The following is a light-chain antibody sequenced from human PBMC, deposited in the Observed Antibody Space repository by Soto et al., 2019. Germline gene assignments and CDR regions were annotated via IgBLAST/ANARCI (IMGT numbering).Light chain of an antibody. J-gene: IGKJ1*01. V-gene: IGKV3-20*01. CDR3: LQYATSPPGT. CDR2: DAS. CDR1: QSLSTNY. Sequence: EIVLTQSPDTLSLSPGERATLSCRASQSLSTNYLAWYQQKPGQAPRLLIYDASSRATGIPDRFSGSGSGTDFPLTIRRLEPDDFSLYYCLQYATSPPGTFGQGTRVE.